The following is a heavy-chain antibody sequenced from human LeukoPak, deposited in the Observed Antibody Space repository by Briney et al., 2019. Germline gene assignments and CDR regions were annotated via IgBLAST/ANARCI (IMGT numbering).Heavy chain of an antibody. Sequence: GGSLRLSCEASGYSFSNHEMNWVRLAPGKGLEWLSYINSGGTTKYYADSVKGRFTISRDNAKNSLYLQMNSLRADDTAVYYSARDRPRSDSYYVFDYWGQGNLVIVSS. J-gene: IGHJ4*02. D-gene: IGHD3-10*01. V-gene: IGHV3-48*03. CDR1: GYSFSNHE. CDR3: ARDRPRSDSYYVFDY. CDR2: INSGGTTK.